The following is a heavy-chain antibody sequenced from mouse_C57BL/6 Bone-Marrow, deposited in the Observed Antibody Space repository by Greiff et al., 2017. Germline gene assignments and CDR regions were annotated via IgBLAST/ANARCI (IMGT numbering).Heavy chain of an antibody. Sequence: EVQLQQSGPELVKPGASVTISCKASGYSFTDYNMNWVKQSNGKSLEWIGVINPNYGTTSYNQKFKGKATLPVDQSSRTAYMQINNLTSEDSAVNYGARSPYYYGSSWYVDVWGTGTTVTVSA. D-gene: IGHD1-1*01. CDR1: GYSFTDYN. CDR3: ARSPYYYGSSWYVDV. V-gene: IGHV1-39*01. CDR2: INPNYGTT. J-gene: IGHJ1*03.